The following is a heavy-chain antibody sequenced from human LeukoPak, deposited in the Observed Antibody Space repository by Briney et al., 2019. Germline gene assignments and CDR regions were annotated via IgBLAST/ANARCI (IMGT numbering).Heavy chain of an antibody. V-gene: IGHV1-8*01. CDR2: MNLTSGNT. Sequence: GASVKVSCKAAGYTFTSYDINWVRQAPGQGLEWVGWMNLTSGNTGYAQQFQGRVTMTREASIATAYMELSSLTSEDTALYYCTRMRGYTYGYWYLDLWGRGTPVTVSS. J-gene: IGHJ2*01. CDR3: TRMRGYTYGYWYLDL. CDR1: GYTFTSYD. D-gene: IGHD5-18*01.